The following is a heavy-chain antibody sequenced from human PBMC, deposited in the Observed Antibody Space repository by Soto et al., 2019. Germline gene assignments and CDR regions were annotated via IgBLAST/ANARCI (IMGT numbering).Heavy chain of an antibody. CDR2: ISAYDGNT. D-gene: IGHD3-22*01. V-gene: IGHV1-18*01. Sequence: QVQLVQSGAEVKKPGASVKVSCKASGYTFTSYGISWVRQAPGQGLEWLGWISAYDGNTNYAQSLHGRVFMTTDTSTRTAYMELWSLRSDDTAVYYCARGGYYDSSGSRNYYYYGMNVWGQWTTVTVSS. CDR1: GYTFTSYG. J-gene: IGHJ6*02. CDR3: ARGGYYDSSGSRNYYYYGMNV.